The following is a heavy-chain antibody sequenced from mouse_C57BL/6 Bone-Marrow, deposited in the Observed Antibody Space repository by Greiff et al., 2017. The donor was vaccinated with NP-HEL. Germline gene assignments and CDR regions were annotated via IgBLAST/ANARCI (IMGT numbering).Heavy chain of an antibody. CDR2: IDPENGDT. CDR1: GFNIKDDY. CDR3: TRRFAG. Sequence: EVKLEESGAELVRPGASVKLSCTASGFNIKDDYMHWVKQRPEQGLEWIGWIDPENGDTEYASKFQGKATITADTSSNTAYLQLRSLTSEDTAVYYCTRRFAGGGTGTTVTVSS. V-gene: IGHV14-4*01. J-gene: IGHJ1*03.